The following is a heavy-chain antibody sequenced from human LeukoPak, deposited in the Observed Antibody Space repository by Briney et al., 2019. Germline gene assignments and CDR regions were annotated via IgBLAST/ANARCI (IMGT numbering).Heavy chain of an antibody. CDR1: GYTFTSYY. Sequence: ASVKVSCKASGYTFTSYYMHWVRQAPGQGLEWMGIINLSGGTTSYAQKFQGRVTITADKSTSTAYMELSSLRSEDTAVYYCARARSVRGAIRYYGMDVWGQGTTVTVSS. V-gene: IGHV1-46*01. CDR2: INLSGGTT. D-gene: IGHD3-10*01. CDR3: ARARSVRGAIRYYGMDV. J-gene: IGHJ6*02.